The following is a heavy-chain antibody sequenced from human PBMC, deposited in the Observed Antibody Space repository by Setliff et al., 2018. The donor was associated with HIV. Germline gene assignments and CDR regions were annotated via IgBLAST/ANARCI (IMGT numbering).Heavy chain of an antibody. Sequence: PSETLSLTCTVSGGSISSGTYYWSWIRQPAGKGLEWIGHIYSSGNTNYNLSLKSRVTISVDTSKNQFSLKLSSVTAADTAVYYCARSGSGWFLSYWGQGTLVTVSS. D-gene: IGHD6-19*01. CDR1: GGSISSGTYY. CDR3: ARSGSGWFLSY. CDR2: IYSSGNT. J-gene: IGHJ4*02. V-gene: IGHV4-61*09.